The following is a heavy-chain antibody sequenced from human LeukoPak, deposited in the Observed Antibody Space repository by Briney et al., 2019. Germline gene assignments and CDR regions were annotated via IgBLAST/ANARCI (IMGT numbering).Heavy chain of an antibody. CDR3: ARYYDSSGYYYNDAFDI. Sequence: PSQTLSLTCTVSGVYISSGVYYLSWIREPPGNGLDGIGYFYYSGSTFYNPSLKSRVTISVDTSKHQFSLKLSSVTAADTDVYYCARYYDSSGYYYNDAFDIWGQGTMVTVSS. V-gene: IGHV4-30-4*01. CDR2: FYYSGST. CDR1: GVYISSGVYY. D-gene: IGHD3-22*01. J-gene: IGHJ3*02.